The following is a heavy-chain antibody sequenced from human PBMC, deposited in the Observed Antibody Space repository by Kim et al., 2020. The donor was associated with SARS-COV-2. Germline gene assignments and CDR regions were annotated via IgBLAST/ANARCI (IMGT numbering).Heavy chain of an antibody. CDR3: AKDLAAAGPRNYYYGMGV. D-gene: IGHD6-13*01. V-gene: IGHV3-43*01. Sequence: KSRFTISRGNSKNSLYLQMNSLRTEDTALYYCAKDLAAAGPRNYYYGMGVWGQGTTVTVSS. J-gene: IGHJ6*02.